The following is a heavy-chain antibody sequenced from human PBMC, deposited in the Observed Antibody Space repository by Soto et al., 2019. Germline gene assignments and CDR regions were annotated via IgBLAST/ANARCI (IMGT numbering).Heavy chain of an antibody. CDR3: ARGPDDSDVPRWDY. V-gene: IGHV1-46*02. D-gene: IGHD4-17*01. CDR2: INLRGGTT. CDR1: GYNFNQYY. J-gene: IGHJ4*02. Sequence: QVQLVQSGAEVRKPGASVRLSCETSGYNFNQYYIHWVRQAPGQGLEWMGIINLRGGTTEYAHKFRGKVTVTGDTSTSTAYMQLSSLRPDDTAVYFCARGPDDSDVPRWDYWGQGTLVTVSS.